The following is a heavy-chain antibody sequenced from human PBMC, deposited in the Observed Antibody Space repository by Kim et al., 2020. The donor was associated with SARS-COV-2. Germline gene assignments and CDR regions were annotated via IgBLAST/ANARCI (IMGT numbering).Heavy chain of an antibody. V-gene: IGHV1-69*13. CDR2: IIPIFGTA. Sequence: SVKVSCKASGGTFSSYAISWVRQAPGQGLEWMGGIIPIFGTANYAQKFQGRVTVTADESTSTAYMELSSLSSEDTAVYYSASEYCGGDCSYYGMDVWGQGTTVTVSS. D-gene: IGHD2-21*01. CDR1: GGTFSSYA. J-gene: IGHJ6*02. CDR3: ASEYCGGDCSYYGMDV.